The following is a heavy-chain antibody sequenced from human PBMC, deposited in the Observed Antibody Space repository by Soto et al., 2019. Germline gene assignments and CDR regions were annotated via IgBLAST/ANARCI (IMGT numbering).Heavy chain of an antibody. V-gene: IGHV3-30*03. CDR2: ISYDGSNK. CDR1: GFTFSSYG. D-gene: IGHD3-3*01. CDR3: AAYVDSILAY. Sequence: GWYLRLSCAASGFTFSSYGMHWVRQAPGKGLEWVAVISYDGSNKYYADSVKGRFTISRDNSKNTLYLQMNSLRAEDTAVYYCAAYVDSILAYWGQGTLVTVSS. J-gene: IGHJ4*02.